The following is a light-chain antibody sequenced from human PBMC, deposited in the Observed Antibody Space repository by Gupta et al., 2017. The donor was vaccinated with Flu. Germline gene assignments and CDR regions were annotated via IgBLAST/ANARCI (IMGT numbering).Light chain of an antibody. CDR2: EVS. CDR3: SSYTRSSTLV. CDR1: SRVVGGDNY. V-gene: IGLV2-14*01. Sequence: STTISGTGTSRVVGGDNYVCWYQQPPANAPKLMISEVSKRPSGVASRFSGSKAGNTASLTISGLQPEDEADYYCSSYTRSSTLVFGGGTKLTVL. J-gene: IGLJ2*01.